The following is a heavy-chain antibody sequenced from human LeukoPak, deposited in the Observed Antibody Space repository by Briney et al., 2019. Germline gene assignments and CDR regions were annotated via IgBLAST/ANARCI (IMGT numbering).Heavy chain of an antibody. CDR2: INHSGST. CDR1: GFTFSSYW. CDR3: ASKLRKFDY. D-gene: IGHD1-7*01. V-gene: IGHV4-34*01. Sequence: AGGSLRLSCAASGFTFSSYWMSWIRQPPGKGLEWIGEINHSGSTNYNPSLKSRVTISVDTSKNQFSLKLSSVTAADTAVYYCASKLRKFDYWGQGTLVTVSS. J-gene: IGHJ4*02.